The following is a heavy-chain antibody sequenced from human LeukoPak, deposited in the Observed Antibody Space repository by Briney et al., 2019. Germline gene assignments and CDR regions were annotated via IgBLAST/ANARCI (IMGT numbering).Heavy chain of an antibody. V-gene: IGHV3-11*01. Sequence: GGSLRLSCAASGFTFSDYYMNWIRQAPGKGLEWVSYISTSGTTIYYADSVKGRFTISRDNAKNSLYLQMNSLRAEDTAVYYCAKGHGVVTLYLWGQGTLVSVSS. D-gene: IGHD2-15*01. J-gene: IGHJ4*02. CDR2: ISTSGTTI. CDR3: AKGHGVVTLYL. CDR1: GFTFSDYY.